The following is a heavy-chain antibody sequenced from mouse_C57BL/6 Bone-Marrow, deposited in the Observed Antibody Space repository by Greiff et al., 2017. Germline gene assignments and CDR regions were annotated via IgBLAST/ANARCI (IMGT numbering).Heavy chain of an antibody. V-gene: IGHV1-19*01. CDR1: GYTFTDYY. CDR2: INPYNGGT. D-gene: IGHD2-5*01. CDR3: AIYYSNSECFDY. Sequence: EVQLQQPGPVLVKPGASVKMSCKASGYTFTDYYMNWVKQSHGKSLEWIGVINPYNGGTSYNQKFKGKATLTVDNSSSTAYMALNSLTSEDSAVXYYAIYYSNSECFDYWGQGTPLTVSS. J-gene: IGHJ2*01.